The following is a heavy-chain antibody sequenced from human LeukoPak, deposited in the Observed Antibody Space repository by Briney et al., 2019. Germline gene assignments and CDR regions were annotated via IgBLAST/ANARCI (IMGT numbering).Heavy chain of an antibody. CDR3: VRGTSNACHI. CDR1: GYTFTGYN. CDR2: INPTSCDT. Sequence: ASVTVSFKGSGYTFTGYNMYWVRQAPGQGLEWFVCINPTSCDTNYAQKFQGMFTVTMHTSITTAYMDLSRLRSDDTAMYYCVRGTSNACHIWGQGTMVTVSS. J-gene: IGHJ3*02. V-gene: IGHV1-2*02. D-gene: IGHD1-1*01.